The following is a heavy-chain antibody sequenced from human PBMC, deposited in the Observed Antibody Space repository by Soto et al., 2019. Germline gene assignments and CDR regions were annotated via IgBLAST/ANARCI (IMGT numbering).Heavy chain of an antibody. CDR1: GYTFTSYA. CDR3: AREIAVGYYYDSSGYYGSWFVP. D-gene: IGHD3-22*01. J-gene: IGHJ5*02. CDR2: INAGNGNT. V-gene: IGHV1-3*01. Sequence: ASVKVSCKASGYTFTSYAMHWVRQAPGQRLEWMGWINAGNGNTKYSQKFQGRVTITRDTSASTAYMELSSLRSEDTAVYYCAREIAVGYYYDSSGYYGSWFVPWGQGTLVTVSS.